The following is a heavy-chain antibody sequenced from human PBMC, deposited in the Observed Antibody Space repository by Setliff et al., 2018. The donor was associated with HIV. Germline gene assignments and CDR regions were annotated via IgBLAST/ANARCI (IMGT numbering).Heavy chain of an antibody. V-gene: IGHV4-31*03. CDR2: IYYSGST. CDR3: ARDAAGTADY. J-gene: IGHJ4*02. CDR1: GASVSSGGYY. Sequence: SETLSLTCTVSGASVSSGGYYWSWIRQHPGKGLEWIGYIYYSGSTYYNPSLKSRVSMSVDTSENQFSLKLSSVTAADTAVYYCARDAAGTADYWGQGTLVTVSS. D-gene: IGHD6-13*01.